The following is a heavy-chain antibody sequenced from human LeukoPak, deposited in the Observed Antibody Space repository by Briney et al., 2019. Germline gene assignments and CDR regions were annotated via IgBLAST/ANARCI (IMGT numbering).Heavy chain of an antibody. CDR2: ISSNGGST. D-gene: IGHD3-10*01. Sequence: GGSLRLSCSASGLTFSSYTMYWVRQAPGKGLEYVSAISSNGGSTYYADSVKGRFTISRDNSKNTLYLQMTSLRPEDTAVYYCVKRGPGTYYTHWGQGTLVTVSS. J-gene: IGHJ4*02. V-gene: IGHV3-64D*09. CDR3: VKRGPGTYYTH. CDR1: GLTFSSYT.